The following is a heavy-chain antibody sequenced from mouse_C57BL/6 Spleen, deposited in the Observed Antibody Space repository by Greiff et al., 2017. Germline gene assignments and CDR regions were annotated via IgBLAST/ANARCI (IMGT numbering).Heavy chain of an antibody. CDR3: ARGGRECAY. CDR1: GYTFTSYW. V-gene: IGHV1-55*01. CDR2: IYPGSGST. D-gene: IGHD3-3*01. J-gene: IGHJ3*01. Sequence: LQESGAELVKPGASVKMSCKASGYTFTSYWITWVKQRPGQGLEWIGDIYPGSGSTNYNEKFKSKATLTVDTSSSTAYMQRSSLTSEDSAVYYCARGGRECAYWGQGTLVTVSA.